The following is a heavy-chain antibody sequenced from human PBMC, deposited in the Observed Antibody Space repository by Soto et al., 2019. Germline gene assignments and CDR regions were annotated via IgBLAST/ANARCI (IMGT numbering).Heavy chain of an antibody. J-gene: IGHJ4*02. D-gene: IGHD1-1*01. CDR1: KSIFTGYG. Sequence: QVLLVESGGGVAQPGRSLRLSCAASKSIFTGYGMHWVRQTPGKGLEWVAVIRFDGTDEHYADSVKGRFTISRDNSKNMLYLQMNSLRVEDTALYYCARDGIGGTVFRGFIDYWGQGPLVTVSS. V-gene: IGHV3-33*01. CDR2: IRFDGTDE. CDR3: ARDGIGGTVFRGFIDY.